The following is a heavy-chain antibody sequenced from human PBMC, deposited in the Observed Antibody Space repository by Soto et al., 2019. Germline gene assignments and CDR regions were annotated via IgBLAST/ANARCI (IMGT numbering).Heavy chain of an antibody. CDR3: ARSLITGTPTDFDY. CDR2: INPNSGGT. D-gene: IGHD1-20*01. CDR1: GYTFTGYY. Sequence: ASVKVSCKASGYTFTGYYMHWVRQAPGQGLEWMGWINPNSGGTNYAQKFQGWVTMTRDTSISTAYMELSRLRSDDTAVYYCARSLITGTPTDFDYWGQGTLVTVSS. J-gene: IGHJ4*02. V-gene: IGHV1-2*04.